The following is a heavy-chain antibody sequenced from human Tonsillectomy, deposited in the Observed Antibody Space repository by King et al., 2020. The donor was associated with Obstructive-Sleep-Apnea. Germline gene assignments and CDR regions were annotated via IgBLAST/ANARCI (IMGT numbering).Heavy chain of an antibody. Sequence: VQLQQWGAGLLKPSETLSLTCAVYGGSFSGYYWSWIRQPPGKGLEWIGEINHSGSTNYNPSLKSRVTISVDTSKNQFSLKLSSVTAADTAVYYCARGPYGPQGVWGQGTLVTVSS. CDR2: INHSGST. J-gene: IGHJ4*02. V-gene: IGHV4-34*01. D-gene: IGHD4-17*01. CDR1: GGSFSGYY. CDR3: ARGPYGPQGV.